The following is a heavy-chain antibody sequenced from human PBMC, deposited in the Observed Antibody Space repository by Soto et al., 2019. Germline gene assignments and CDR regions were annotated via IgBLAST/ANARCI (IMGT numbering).Heavy chain of an antibody. V-gene: IGHV3-23*01. CDR3: AKRKYGDYVGGFDR. Sequence: EAQLLESGGGLVLPGGSLRLSCAVSGFTFNNYAMSWVRQPPGKGLEWVSSITSSGGSTYYADSVNGRLTISRDNSENTLYLQMNSLRVEDTAVYYCAKRKYGDYVGGFDRWGQGTLVTVSS. D-gene: IGHD4-17*01. CDR1: GFTFNNYA. J-gene: IGHJ4*02. CDR2: ITSSGGST.